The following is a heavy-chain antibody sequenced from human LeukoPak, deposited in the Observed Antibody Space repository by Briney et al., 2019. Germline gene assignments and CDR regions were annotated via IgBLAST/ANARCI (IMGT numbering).Heavy chain of an antibody. Sequence: TGGSLRLSCAASGFTFSGSAMHWVRQASGKGLEWVGRIRSKANSYATAYAESVKGRFTIARDDSKTTAYLQMNSLKTEDTAVYYGLLLWFGELRMDVWGQGTTVTVSS. J-gene: IGHJ6*02. D-gene: IGHD3-10*01. CDR2: IRSKANSYAT. CDR3: LLLWFGELRMDV. V-gene: IGHV3-73*01. CDR1: GFTFSGSA.